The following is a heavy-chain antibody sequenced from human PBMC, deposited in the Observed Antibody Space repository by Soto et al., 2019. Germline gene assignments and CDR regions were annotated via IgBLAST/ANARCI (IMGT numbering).Heavy chain of an antibody. J-gene: IGHJ6*03. CDR3: ARPPHWGSYRLHYYYYMDV. CDR2: ISYDGSNK. V-gene: IGHV3-30*03. Sequence: GGSLRLSCAASGFTFSSYGMHWVRQAPGKGLEWVAVISYDGSNKYYADSVKGRFTISRDNSKNTLYLQMNSLRAEDTAVYYCARPPHWGSYRLHYYYYMDVWGKGTTVTVSS. CDR1: GFTFSSYG. D-gene: IGHD3-16*02.